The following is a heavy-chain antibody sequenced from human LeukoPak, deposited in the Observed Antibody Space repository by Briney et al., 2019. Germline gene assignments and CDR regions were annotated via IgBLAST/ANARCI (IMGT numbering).Heavy chain of an antibody. CDR2: ITPNADRT. J-gene: IGHJ1*01. D-gene: IGHD3-22*01. V-gene: IGHV3-23*01. CDR3: ATMHGYYDGSGYWVQ. Sequence: GGSLRLSCAASGFTFGSYGMSWVRQAPGKGLEWVSFITPNADRTSYADSVEGRFTISRDNPRHTLYMQMNSLRDEDTALYYCATMHGYYDGSGYWVQWGQGTLVTVSS. CDR1: GFTFGSYG.